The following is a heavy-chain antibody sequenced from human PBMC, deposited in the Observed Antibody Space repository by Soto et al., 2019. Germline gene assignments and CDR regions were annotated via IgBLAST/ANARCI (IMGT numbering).Heavy chain of an antibody. Sequence: QVQLQESGPGLVKPSETLSLTCTVSGGSVSSGSYYWSWIRQPPGKGLEWIGYIYYSGSTNYNPSLKSRVTIPLVTSRYEFFLTLSSVTAADTAVYYCAGGAEKADYDYVWGSYRYRYFDYWGQGTLVTVSS. J-gene: IGHJ4*02. CDR3: AGGAEKADYDYVWGSYRYRYFDY. CDR1: GGSVSSGSYY. D-gene: IGHD3-16*02. CDR2: IYYSGST. V-gene: IGHV4-61*01.